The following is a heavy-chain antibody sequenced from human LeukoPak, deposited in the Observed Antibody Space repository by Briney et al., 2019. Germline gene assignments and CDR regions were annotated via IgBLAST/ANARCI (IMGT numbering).Heavy chain of an antibody. CDR3: AKGAWGASPHYYYMDV. V-gene: IGHV3-23*01. D-gene: IGHD3-16*01. J-gene: IGHJ6*03. Sequence: GGSLRLSCAASGFTFSSYAMSWVRQAPGKGLEWVSAISGSGGSTYYADSVKGRFTISRDNSKNTLYLQMNSLRAEDTAVYYCAKGAWGASPHYYYMDVWGKGTTVTVSS. CDR1: GFTFSSYA. CDR2: ISGSGGST.